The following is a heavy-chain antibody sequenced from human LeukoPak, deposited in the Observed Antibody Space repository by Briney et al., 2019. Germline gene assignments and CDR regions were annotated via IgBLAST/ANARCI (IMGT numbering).Heavy chain of an antibody. CDR2: INHSGST. V-gene: IGHV4-34*01. CDR1: GGSFSGYY. Sequence: PSETLSLTCAVYGGSFSGYYWSWIRQPPGKGLEWIGEINHSGSTDYNPSLKSRVTISVDTSRNQFSLNLTSVTAADTAVYYCASLFRDWGQGTLVTVSS. D-gene: IGHD3-10*02. J-gene: IGHJ4*02. CDR3: ASLFRD.